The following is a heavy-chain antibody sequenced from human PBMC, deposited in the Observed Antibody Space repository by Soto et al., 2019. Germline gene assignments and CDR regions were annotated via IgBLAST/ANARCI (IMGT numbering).Heavy chain of an antibody. V-gene: IGHV3-7*01. CDR2: IKQDGSET. Sequence: EVQLVESGGGLVQPGGSLRLSCAASGFTFSNYWMSWVRQAPGKGLEWVAKIKQDGSETYYVDSVKGRFTISRDNAKNSLFLQMSSLGAEDTAVYYCARECVFWSGCSLEYWGQETLVTASS. D-gene: IGHD3-3*01. J-gene: IGHJ4*02. CDR3: ARECVFWSGCSLEY. CDR1: GFTFSNYW.